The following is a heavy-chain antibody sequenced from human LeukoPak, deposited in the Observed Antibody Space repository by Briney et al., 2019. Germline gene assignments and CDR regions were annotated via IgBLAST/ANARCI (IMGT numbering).Heavy chain of an antibody. D-gene: IGHD2-15*01. CDR2: IYFSGST. V-gene: IGHV4-39*01. CDR1: AGSLSSSCYY. Sequence: SETLSLTCTVSAGSLSSSCYYWGWIRQPPGKGLEWIGSIYFSGSTYYNPSLKSRVTMSVDTSKNQFSLKLSPVTAADTAVYYCARQVGGCSAGSCYVVYWGQGTLVTVSS. J-gene: IGHJ4*02. CDR3: ARQVGGCSAGSCYVVY.